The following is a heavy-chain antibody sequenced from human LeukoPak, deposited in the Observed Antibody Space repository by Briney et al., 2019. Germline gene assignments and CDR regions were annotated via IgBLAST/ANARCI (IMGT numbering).Heavy chain of an antibody. CDR3: AREAMTTVTSVLRFDY. D-gene: IGHD4-17*01. J-gene: IGHJ4*02. V-gene: IGHV1-69*04. Sequence: ASLKVSCKASGYTFTSYAISWVRRAPGQGLEWLGRIITILGIANYAQKFQGRVTITADKSTSTAYMELSSLRSEDTAVYYGAREAMTTVTSVLRFDYWGQETLVTVSS. CDR2: IITILGIA. CDR1: GYTFTSYA.